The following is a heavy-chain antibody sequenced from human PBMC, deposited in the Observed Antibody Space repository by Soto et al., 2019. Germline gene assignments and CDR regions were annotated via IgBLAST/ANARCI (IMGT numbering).Heavy chain of an antibody. D-gene: IGHD1-1*01. CDR3: ARDSENGNDRSSVGY. CDR1: GGTFSSYT. J-gene: IGHJ1*01. V-gene: IGHV1-69*08. Sequence: QVQLVQSVAEVQKPGSSVKVSCKAAGGTFSSYTISWVRQAPGQGLEWKGRIIPIFGIATYTQKFQARVTITADKTTSSAYMELSSLSYEDTAVYYCARDSENGNDRSSVGYWCQGSLVAVCS. CDR2: IIPIFGIA.